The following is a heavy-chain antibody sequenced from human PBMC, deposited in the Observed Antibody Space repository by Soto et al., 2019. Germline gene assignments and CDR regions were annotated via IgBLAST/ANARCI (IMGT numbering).Heavy chain of an antibody. CDR2: INHSGST. CDR3: ARPTRQWLGLRYYYGMDV. V-gene: IGHV4-34*01. D-gene: IGHD6-19*01. CDR1: GGSFSGYY. J-gene: IGHJ6*02. Sequence: SETLSLTCAVYGGSFSGYYWSWIRQPPGKGLEWIGEINHSGSTNYNPSNKSRVTKSVDTSKKQFTLKKSSVTAADTAVYYCARPTRQWLGLRYYYGMDVWGQGTTVT.